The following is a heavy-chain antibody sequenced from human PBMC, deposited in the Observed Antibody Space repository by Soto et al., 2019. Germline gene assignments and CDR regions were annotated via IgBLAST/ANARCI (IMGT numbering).Heavy chain of an antibody. CDR2: IRNVPTTT. CDR1: GFAVSDFY. CDR3: AKNPAVTVVTTKYFEY. D-gene: IGHD4-17*01. Sequence: QVQLVESGGGLVKPGGSLRLSCAASGFAVSDFYMSWVRQAPGKGLEWISYIRNVPTTTYYADSVKGRFTISRDSANNSVYLQMNSLRAEDTAVYYCAKNPAVTVVTTKYFEYWGQGTLVTVSS. J-gene: IGHJ1*01. V-gene: IGHV3-11*01.